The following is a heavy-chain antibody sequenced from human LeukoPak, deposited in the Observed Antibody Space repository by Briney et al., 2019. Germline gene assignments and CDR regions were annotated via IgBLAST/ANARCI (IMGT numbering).Heavy chain of an antibody. CDR2: ISYDGGNK. V-gene: IGHV3-30-3*01. CDR1: GFTFSSYA. D-gene: IGHD6-13*01. Sequence: GGSLRLSCAASGFTFSSYAMHWVRQAPGKGLEWVAVISYDGGNKYYADSVKGRFTISRDNSRNTLYLQMNSLRAEDTAVYYCARDPSSNYFDYWGQGTLVTVSS. CDR3: ARDPSSNYFDY. J-gene: IGHJ4*02.